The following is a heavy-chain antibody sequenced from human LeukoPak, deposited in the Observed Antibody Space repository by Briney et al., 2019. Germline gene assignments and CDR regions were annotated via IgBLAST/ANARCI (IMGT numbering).Heavy chain of an antibody. CDR1: GFTFRSYG. CDR2: ISYDGSNK. J-gene: IGHJ4*02. D-gene: IGHD2-21*02. CDR3: AKRGVTAPNPPDY. V-gene: IGHV3-30*18. Sequence: GGSLRLSCAASGFTFRSYGMHWVRQAPGKGLEWVAVISYDGSNKYYADSVKGRFTISRDNSKNTLYLQVNSLRAEDTAVYYCAKRGVTAPNPPDYWGQGTLVTVSS.